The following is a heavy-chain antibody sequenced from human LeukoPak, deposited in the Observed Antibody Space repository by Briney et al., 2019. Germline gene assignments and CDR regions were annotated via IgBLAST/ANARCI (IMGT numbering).Heavy chain of an antibody. J-gene: IGHJ5*02. D-gene: IGHD4-17*01. Sequence: SETLSLTCTVSGGSISSGSYYWSWIRQPPGRGLEWIGYIYYSGSTNYNPSLKSRVTISVDTSKNQFSLKLSSVTAADTAVYYCARVIMDYGDYEVFDPWGQGTLVTVSS. CDR1: GGSISSGSYY. CDR2: IYYSGST. V-gene: IGHV4-61*01. CDR3: ARVIMDYGDYEVFDP.